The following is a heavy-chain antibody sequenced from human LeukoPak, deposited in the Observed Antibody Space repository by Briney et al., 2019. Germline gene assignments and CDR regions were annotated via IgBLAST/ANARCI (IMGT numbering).Heavy chain of an antibody. D-gene: IGHD1-26*01. J-gene: IGHJ4*02. CDR1: GFNFSIYW. Sequence: GGSLRLSCAVSGFNFSIYWMSWVRQAPGKGLEWVSSISSSSSYIYYADSVKGRFTISRDNAKNSLYLEMNSLRAEDTAVYYCAREGRQYSGSPWYFDYWGQGTLVTVSS. CDR2: ISSSSSYI. V-gene: IGHV3-21*01. CDR3: AREGRQYSGSPWYFDY.